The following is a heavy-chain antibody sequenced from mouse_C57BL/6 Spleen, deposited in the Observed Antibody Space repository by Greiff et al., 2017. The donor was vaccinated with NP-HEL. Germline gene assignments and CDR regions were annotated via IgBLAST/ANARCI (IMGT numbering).Heavy chain of an antibody. J-gene: IGHJ4*01. Sequence: EVQLQQSGPELVKPGASVKISCKASGYTFTDYYMNWVKQSHGKSLEWIGDINPNNGGTSYNQKFKGKATLTVEKSSSTAYMELRSLTSEDSAVYYCAREDSSGYYAMDYWGQGTSVTVSS. CDR3: AREDSSGYYAMDY. CDR2: INPNNGGT. V-gene: IGHV1-26*01. CDR1: GYTFTDYY. D-gene: IGHD3-2*02.